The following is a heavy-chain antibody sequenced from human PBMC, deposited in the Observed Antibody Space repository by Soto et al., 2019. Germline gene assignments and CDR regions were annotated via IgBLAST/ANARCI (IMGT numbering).Heavy chain of an antibody. Sequence: GGSLRLSCAASGFGFSTHALSWVRQAPGKGLEWLSSITNTGITTHYADSVKGRFTISRENSRNTLHLQMNNLRVDDTAVYYCAKGFDYGDTKHIDHRGQGTRVTVSS. CDR3: AKGFDYGDTKHIDH. J-gene: IGHJ4*02. V-gene: IGHV3-23*01. CDR2: ITNTGITT. CDR1: GFGFSTHA. D-gene: IGHD4-17*01.